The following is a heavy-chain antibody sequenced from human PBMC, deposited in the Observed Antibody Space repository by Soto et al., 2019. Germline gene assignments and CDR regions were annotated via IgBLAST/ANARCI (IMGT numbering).Heavy chain of an antibody. J-gene: IGHJ3*02. Sequence: GVSLRLSCAASGFTFSSYWMSWVRQAPGKGLEWVANIKQGGSEKYYVDSVKGRFTISRDNAKNSLYLQMNSLRAEDTAVYYCARDPLSIAARPVGAFDIRGKGTMVTVSS. V-gene: IGHV3-7*03. D-gene: IGHD6-6*01. CDR3: ARDPLSIAARPVGAFDI. CDR2: IKQGGSEK. CDR1: GFTFSSYW.